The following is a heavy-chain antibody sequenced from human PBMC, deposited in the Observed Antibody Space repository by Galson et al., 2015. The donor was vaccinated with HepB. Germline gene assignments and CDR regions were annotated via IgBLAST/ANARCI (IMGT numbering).Heavy chain of an antibody. V-gene: IGHV3-7*03. D-gene: IGHD2-2*01. CDR3: AREDIVVVPAAMGISDYFDY. CDR2: IKQDGSEK. Sequence: SLRLSCAASGFTFSSYWMSWVRQAPGKGLEWVANIKQDGSEKYYVDSVKGRFTISRANAKNSLYLQMNSLRAEDTAVYYCAREDIVVVPAAMGISDYFDYWGQGTLVTVSS. J-gene: IGHJ4*02. CDR1: GFTFSSYW.